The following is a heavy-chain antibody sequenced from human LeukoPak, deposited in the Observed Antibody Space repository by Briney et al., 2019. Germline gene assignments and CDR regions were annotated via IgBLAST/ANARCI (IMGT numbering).Heavy chain of an antibody. CDR2: MSSSDDGR. CDR3: ARRGYPTSPVGAFDI. D-gene: IGHD3-22*01. V-gene: IGHV3-23*01. Sequence: GGSLRLSCATSGFSFSSYAMSWVRQAPGKGLEWVSAMSSSDDGRYYAASVRGRFTISRDTSRSTLYLQMNSLRVYDTAVYYCARRGYPTSPVGAFDIWGQGTMVTVSS. CDR1: GFSFSSYA. J-gene: IGHJ3*02.